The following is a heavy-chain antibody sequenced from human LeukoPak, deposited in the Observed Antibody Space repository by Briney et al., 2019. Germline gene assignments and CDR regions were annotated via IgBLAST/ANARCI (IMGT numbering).Heavy chain of an antibody. V-gene: IGHV4-39*07. J-gene: IGHJ6*02. D-gene: IGHD4-17*01. CDR2: IYYSGST. CDR3: ARARGGTGIDYVAPFKASYYYGMDV. CDR1: GGSISSSNYF. Sequence: SETLSLTCTVSGGSISSSNYFWGWLRQPPGKGLEWIGNIYYSGSTYFNPSLKSRVTISVDTSKNQFSLKLSSVTAADTAVYYCARARGGTGIDYVAPFKASYYYGMDVWGQGTTVTVSS.